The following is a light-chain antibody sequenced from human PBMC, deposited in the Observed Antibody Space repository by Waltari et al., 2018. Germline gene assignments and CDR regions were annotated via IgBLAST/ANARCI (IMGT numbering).Light chain of an antibody. J-gene: IGKJ1*01. Sequence: DIQMTQSPSSLSASVGDRLTIPCRSSQSISSDLNWYQQKPGKAPKLLIYAASSLQSGVPSRFSGSGSGTDFTLTISSLQPEDFATYYCQQSYSTPWTFGQGTKVEIK. CDR3: QQSYSTPWT. V-gene: IGKV1-39*01. CDR2: AAS. CDR1: QSISSD.